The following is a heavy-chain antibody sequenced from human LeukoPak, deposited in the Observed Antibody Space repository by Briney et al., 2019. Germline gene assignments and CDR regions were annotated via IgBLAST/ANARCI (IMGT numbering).Heavy chain of an antibody. CDR2: INPISGGT. CDR3: ARVVTIFGVVINDDY. J-gene: IGHJ4*02. V-gene: IGHV1-2*02. CDR1: GYTFTGYY. Sequence: ASVKVSCKASGYTFTGYYMHWVRQAPGQGLEWMGWINPISGGTNYAQKFQGRVTMTRDTSISTAYMELSRLRSDDTAVYYCARVVTIFGVVINDDYWGQGTLVTVSS. D-gene: IGHD3-3*01.